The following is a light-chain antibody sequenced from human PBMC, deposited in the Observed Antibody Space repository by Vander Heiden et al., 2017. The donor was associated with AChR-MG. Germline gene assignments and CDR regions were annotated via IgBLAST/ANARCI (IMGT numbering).Light chain of an antibody. Sequence: QSVLTQPPSASGTPGQSVTISCSGSSSNIGSNTVNWYQQLPGTAPKLLLYSSNLRPSGVPDRFSGSKSGTSASLAISGLQSEDEADYYCVSWDDSLNGRVFGGGTKLTVL. CDR3: VSWDDSLNGRV. CDR1: SSNIGSNT. CDR2: SSN. J-gene: IGLJ3*02. V-gene: IGLV1-44*01.